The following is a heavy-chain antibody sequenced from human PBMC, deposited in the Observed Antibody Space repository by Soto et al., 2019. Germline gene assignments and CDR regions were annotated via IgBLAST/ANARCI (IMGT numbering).Heavy chain of an antibody. J-gene: IGHJ6*02. V-gene: IGHV1-2*02. D-gene: IGHD2-2*01. Sequence: ASVKVSYKASGYTFTGYYNHWVREAPGQGLEWMGWINPQTGGTSYAQKFQGRVTLSRDTSINTAYLELSRLRFDDAAVYFCARERYQVISDGMDVWGQGTTVTVSS. CDR3: ARERYQVISDGMDV. CDR1: GYTFTGYY. CDR2: INPQTGGT.